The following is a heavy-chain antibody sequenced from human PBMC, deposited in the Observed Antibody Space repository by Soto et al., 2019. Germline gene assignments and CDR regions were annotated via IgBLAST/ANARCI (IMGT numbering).Heavy chain of an antibody. V-gene: IGHV3-11*06. CDR1: RFTFGDFL. Sequence: GGSLRLSCAASRFTFGDFLMSWLRQATGRRQEWVSFSSGSSDNTKYAASVKSLFTISRDNAKNSLYLQMNSLRAEDTAVYYCVRDSARIVVVPRVDGDNWLDPWGQGTLVTLL. CDR3: VRDSARIVVVPRVDGDNWLDP. CDR2: SSGSSDNT. J-gene: IGHJ5*02. D-gene: IGHD2-2*01.